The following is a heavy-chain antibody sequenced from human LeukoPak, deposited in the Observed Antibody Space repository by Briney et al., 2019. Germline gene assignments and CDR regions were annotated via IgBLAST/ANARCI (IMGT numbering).Heavy chain of an antibody. D-gene: IGHD3-22*01. CDR1: GGSFSGYY. CDR2: INHSGST. V-gene: IGHV4-34*01. Sequence: PSETLSLTCAVYGGSFSGYYWSWIRQPPGKGLEWIGEINHSGSTNYNPSLKSLVTISVDTSKIQFSLKLSSVTAADTAVYYCARGIYYDSSGPDYWGQGTLVTVSS. J-gene: IGHJ4*02. CDR3: ARGIYYDSSGPDY.